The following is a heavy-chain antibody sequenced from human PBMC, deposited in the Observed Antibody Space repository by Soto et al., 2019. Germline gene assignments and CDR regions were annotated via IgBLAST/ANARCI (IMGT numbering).Heavy chain of an antibody. CDR1: GGSISSSSYY. Sequence: QLQLQESGPGLVKPSETLSLTCTVSGGSISSSSYYWGWIRQPPGKGLEWIGSIYYSGSTYYNPSLKSRVTISVDTSKNQFSLKLSSVTAADTAVYYCATGERVPAAINDAFDIWGQGTMVTVSS. CDR3: ATGERVPAAINDAFDI. V-gene: IGHV4-39*01. D-gene: IGHD2-2*01. CDR2: IYYSGST. J-gene: IGHJ3*02.